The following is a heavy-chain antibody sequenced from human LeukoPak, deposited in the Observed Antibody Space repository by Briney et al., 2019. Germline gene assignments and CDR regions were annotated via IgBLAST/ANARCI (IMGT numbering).Heavy chain of an antibody. CDR1: GDSVSSNTAA. Sequence: SQTLSLTCAISGDSVSSNTAAWNWIRQSPSRGHEWLGRTYYRSEWYHDYAVSVKSRINMNADTSKNQFSLNLNSVIPEDTAVYYCARDPQYSRSWNWFDPWGEGTLVTVSS. J-gene: IGHJ5*02. D-gene: IGHD6-13*01. CDR2: TYYRSEWYH. CDR3: ARDPQYSRSWNWFDP. V-gene: IGHV6-1*01.